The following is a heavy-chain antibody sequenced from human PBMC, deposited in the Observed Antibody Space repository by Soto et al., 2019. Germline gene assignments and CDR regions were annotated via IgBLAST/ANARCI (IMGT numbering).Heavy chain of an antibody. Sequence: PSETLSLTCAVSGASISGGGNSWNWIRQPPEKGLEGFGYVHHTGSTYYTPSLKSRVTISLDRSKNQFSLKLTSVTAADTAVYYCARTDVYTSQGDYFDYWGQGALVTVSS. V-gene: IGHV4-30-2*01. CDR3: ARTDVYTSQGDYFDY. CDR2: VHHTGST. CDR1: GASISGGGNS. J-gene: IGHJ4*02. D-gene: IGHD1-20*01.